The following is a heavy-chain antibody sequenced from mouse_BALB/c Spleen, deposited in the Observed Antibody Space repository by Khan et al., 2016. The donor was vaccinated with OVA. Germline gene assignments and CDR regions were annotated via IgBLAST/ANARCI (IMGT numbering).Heavy chain of an antibody. J-gene: IGHJ3*01. V-gene: IGHV14-4*02. CDR1: GFNIKDYY. Sequence: VQLQQSGAELVRSGASVKLSCTASGFNIKDYYMHWVKQRPEQGLEWIGWIDTENGDTEYAPKFQGKATMTADTSSNTAYLQLSSLTSEDNAVYYCNAFPLYYGRDWFADWGQGALVTVSA. CDR3: NAFPLYYGRDWFAD. CDR2: IDTENGDT. D-gene: IGHD1-1*01.